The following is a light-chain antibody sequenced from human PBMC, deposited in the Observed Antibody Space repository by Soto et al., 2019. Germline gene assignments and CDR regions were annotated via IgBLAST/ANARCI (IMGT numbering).Light chain of an antibody. CDR2: GNS. Sequence: QSVLTQPPSVSGAPGQRVTISCTGSSSNIGAGYDVHWYQQLPGTAPILLIYGNSNRPSGVPDRFSGSKSGTSASLAITGLQAEDEADYYCQSYDSSLSGSKVVFGGGTKVTVL. V-gene: IGLV1-40*01. CDR1: SSNIGAGYD. CDR3: QSYDSSLSGSKVV. J-gene: IGLJ2*01.